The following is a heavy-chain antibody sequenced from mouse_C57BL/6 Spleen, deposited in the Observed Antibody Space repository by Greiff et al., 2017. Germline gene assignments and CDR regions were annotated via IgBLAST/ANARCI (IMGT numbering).Heavy chain of an antibody. CDR3: ARRGLSLYFYDWYFDV. CDR2: ITPNYGTT. J-gene: IGHJ1*03. Sequence: EVKLQQSGPELVKPGASVKISCKASGYSITDYNMNWVKQSNGKSLEWIGVITPNYGTTSYTQKFKGKATMTVDQSSSTAYMQLNSLTSGDTSVYYGARRGLSLYFYDWYFDVWGTGTTVTVSS. CDR1: GYSITDYN. D-gene: IGHD1-1*01. V-gene: IGHV1-39*01.